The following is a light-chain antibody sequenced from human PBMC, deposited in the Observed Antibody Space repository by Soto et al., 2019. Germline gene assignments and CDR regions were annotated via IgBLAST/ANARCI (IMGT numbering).Light chain of an antibody. CDR2: GAS. Sequence: EILFTQSPGTPSLSPGERATLSCRATQSVSRSYLAWYQQKPGQAPRLVIYGASSRATGIPDRFSGSGSGTDCTRTISSLQSEDFEIDDCQQYNNWTRTFGQGTKVDIK. J-gene: IGKJ1*01. CDR3: QQYNNWTRT. V-gene: IGKV3-20*01. CDR1: QSVSRSY.